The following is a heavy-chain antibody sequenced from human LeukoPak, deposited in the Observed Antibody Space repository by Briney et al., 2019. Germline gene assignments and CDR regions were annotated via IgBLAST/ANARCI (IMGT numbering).Heavy chain of an antibody. CDR1: GFTFSSYG. CDR2: ISYDGSNK. CDR3: AKQQLSLSGAFDI. J-gene: IGHJ3*02. Sequence: GRSLRLSCAASGFTFSSYGMHWVRQAPGKGLEWVAVISYDGSNKYYADSVKGRFTISRDNSKNTLYLQMNSLRAEDTTVYYCAKQQLSLSGAFDIWGQGTMVTVSS. V-gene: IGHV3-30*18. D-gene: IGHD6-13*01.